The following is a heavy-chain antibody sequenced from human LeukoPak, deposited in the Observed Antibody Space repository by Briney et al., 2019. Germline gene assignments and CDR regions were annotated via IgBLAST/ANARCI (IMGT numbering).Heavy chain of an antibody. Sequence: GGSLRLSCAASGFTFSGSAMHWVRQASGKGLEWVGRIRSKANSYATAYAASVKGRFTISRDDSKNTAYLRMNSLKTEDTAVYYCTRHGTTGDYWGQGTLVTVSS. J-gene: IGHJ4*02. CDR3: TRHGTTGDY. D-gene: IGHD1-7*01. V-gene: IGHV3-73*01. CDR2: IRSKANSYAT. CDR1: GFTFSGSA.